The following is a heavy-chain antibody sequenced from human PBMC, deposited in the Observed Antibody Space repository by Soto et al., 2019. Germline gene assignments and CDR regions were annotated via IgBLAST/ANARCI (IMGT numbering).Heavy chain of an antibody. D-gene: IGHD2-2*01. CDR2: ISAYNGNT. Sequence: QVQLVQSGAEVKKPGASVKVSCKASGYTFTSYGISWVRQAPGQGLEWMGWISAYNGNTNYAQKLQGRVTMTTDTSTSIAYMELRSLRSDDTAVYYCVADCSSTSCYYYGMDVWGQGTTVTVSS. V-gene: IGHV1-18*04. CDR3: VADCSSTSCYYYGMDV. J-gene: IGHJ6*02. CDR1: GYTFTSYG.